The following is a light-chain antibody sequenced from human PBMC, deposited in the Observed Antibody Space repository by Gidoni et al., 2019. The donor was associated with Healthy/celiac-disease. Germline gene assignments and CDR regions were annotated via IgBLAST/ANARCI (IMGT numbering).Light chain of an antibody. CDR3: QQSSNWPLT. CDR2: DAS. J-gene: IGKJ4*01. V-gene: IGKV3-11*01. CDR1: QSVSSY. Sequence: EIVLTQSPATLSLSPAERATLSCRASQSVSSYLAWYQQKPGQAPRLLIYDASNRATGIPARFSGSGSGTDFTITISSLEHEDFAVYYCQQSSNWPLTFGGGTKVEIK.